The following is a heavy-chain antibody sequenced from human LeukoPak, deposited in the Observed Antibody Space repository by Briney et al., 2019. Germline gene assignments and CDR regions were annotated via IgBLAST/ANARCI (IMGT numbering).Heavy chain of an antibody. CDR2: ISYDGSNK. CDR1: GFTFSSYA. CDR3: ARDGVYDILTGYPDVDY. Sequence: GGSLRLSCAASGFTFSSYAMHWVRQAPGKGLEWVAVISYDGSNKYYANSVKGRFTISRDNSKNTLYLQMNSLRAEDTAVYYCARDGVYDILTGYPDVDYWGQGTLVTVSS. J-gene: IGHJ4*02. D-gene: IGHD3-9*01. V-gene: IGHV3-30-3*01.